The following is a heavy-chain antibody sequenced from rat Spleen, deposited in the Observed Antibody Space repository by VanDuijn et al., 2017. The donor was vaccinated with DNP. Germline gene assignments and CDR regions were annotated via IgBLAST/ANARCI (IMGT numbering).Heavy chain of an antibody. CDR2: IISAGST. CDR1: GFSITSHYS. Sequence: EVQLQESGPGLVKPSQSLSLTCSVTGFSITSHYSWNWIRKFPGNKLEWMGYIISAGSTDYNPFLKSRISITRDTSKNQFFLQVNSVTTEDTATYFCARRVRDTLGYWYFDFWGPGTVVTVSS. V-gene: IGHV3-3*01. D-gene: IGHD4-3*01. CDR3: ARRVRDTLGYWYFDF. J-gene: IGHJ1*01.